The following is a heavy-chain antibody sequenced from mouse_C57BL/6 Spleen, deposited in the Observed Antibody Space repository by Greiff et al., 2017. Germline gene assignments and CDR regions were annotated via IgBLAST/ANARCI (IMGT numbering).Heavy chain of an antibody. CDR2: IYPGSGST. V-gene: IGHV1-55*01. Sequence: QVQLLQPGAEFVKPGASLKLSCTASGYTFTSYWITWVKQRPGQGLEWIGDIYPGSGSTNYNEKFKSKVTMTVDTSSSTAYMQLSSLTSEDSAVYYCARTGRGFAYWGQGTLVTVSA. CDR1: GYTFTSYW. J-gene: IGHJ3*01. D-gene: IGHD4-1*01. CDR3: ARTGRGFAY.